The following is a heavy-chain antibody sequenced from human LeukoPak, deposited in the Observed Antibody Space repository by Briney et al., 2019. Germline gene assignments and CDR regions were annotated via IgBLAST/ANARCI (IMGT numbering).Heavy chain of an antibody. CDR3: GRLRGADFTISP. Sequence: SETLSLTCTVSGGSISSSSYYWGWIRQPPGKGLKGIGSFYYIGSTYYNPSLKSRVTISVDTSKNQFSLNLSSVTAADTAVYYCGRLRGADFTISPWGQETLVTVSS. V-gene: IGHV4-39*01. CDR2: FYYIGST. D-gene: IGHD3-3*01. CDR1: GGSISSSSYY. J-gene: IGHJ5*02.